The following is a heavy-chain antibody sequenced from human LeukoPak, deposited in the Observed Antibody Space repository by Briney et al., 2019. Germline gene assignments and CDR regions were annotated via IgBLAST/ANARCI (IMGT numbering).Heavy chain of an antibody. CDR1: GYTFTGYY. J-gene: IGHJ6*03. CDR2: INPNSGGT. CDR3: AKGRAQYYYYLDV. Sequence: ASVKVSCKASGYTFTGYYMHWVRQAPGQGLEWMGWINPNSGGTNYAQKFQGRVTMTRDTSISTAYMELSRLTSEDTAVYYCAKGRAQYYYYLDVWGKGTTVTVSS. V-gene: IGHV1-2*02.